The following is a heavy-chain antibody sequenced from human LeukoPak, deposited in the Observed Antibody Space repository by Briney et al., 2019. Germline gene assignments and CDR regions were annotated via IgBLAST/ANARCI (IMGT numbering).Heavy chain of an antibody. J-gene: IGHJ6*03. D-gene: IGHD2-2*01. CDR2: IKEDGSEK. CDR3: ASRYCTGTNCYLASYHCFDV. V-gene: IGHV3-7*01. CDR1: GLTFSRYW. Sequence: HPGGSLRLSCAASGLTFSRYWLTWVRQAPGKGLEWVANIKEDGSEKYYVESVKGRFTISRDNANNSLYLQMNNLRAEDTAVYYCASRYCTGTNCYLASYHCFDVWGRETTVTVSS.